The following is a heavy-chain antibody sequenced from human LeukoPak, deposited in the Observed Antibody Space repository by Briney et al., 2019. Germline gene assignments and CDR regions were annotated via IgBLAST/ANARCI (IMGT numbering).Heavy chain of an antibody. Sequence: APVKVSCKASGYTFTGYYMHWVRQAPGQGLEWMGWINPNSGGTNYAQKFQGRVTMTRDTSISTAYIELSRLRSDDTAVYYCAREGESGSSGWYGAFDIWGQGTMVTVSS. CDR1: GYTFTGYY. CDR3: AREGESGSSGWYGAFDI. D-gene: IGHD6-19*01. J-gene: IGHJ3*02. CDR2: INPNSGGT. V-gene: IGHV1-2*02.